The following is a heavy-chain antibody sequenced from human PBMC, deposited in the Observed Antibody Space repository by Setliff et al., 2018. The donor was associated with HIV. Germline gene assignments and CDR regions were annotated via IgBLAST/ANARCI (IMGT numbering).Heavy chain of an antibody. J-gene: IGHJ6*03. CDR1: GYSFTNND. V-gene: IGHV1-8*02. D-gene: IGHD3-10*01. CDR3: ARGLRGVIKGRYYYMDV. CDR2: MNPNSGHT. Sequence: GASVKVSCKASGYSFTNNDINWVRQATGQGLEWMGWMNPNSGHTGYAHKFQGRVTMTRDTSISTAYMELSSLTSEDTAVYYCARGLRGVIKGRYYYMDVWGKGTTVTVSS.